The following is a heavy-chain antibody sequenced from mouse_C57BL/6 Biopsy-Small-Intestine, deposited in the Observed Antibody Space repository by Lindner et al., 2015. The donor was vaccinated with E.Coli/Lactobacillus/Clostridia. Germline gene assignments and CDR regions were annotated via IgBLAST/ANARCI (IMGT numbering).Heavy chain of an antibody. J-gene: IGHJ2*01. Sequence: VQLQESGAELAKPGASMKLSCKASGYTFTNYWMHWVKQRPGQGLEWIGYINPSSGYTKYNQKFKDKATLTADKSSSTVYMQLSSLTYEDSAVYYCARTGNFAYFDYWGQGTTLTVSS. CDR3: ARTGNFAYFDY. D-gene: IGHD2-1*01. V-gene: IGHV1-7*01. CDR1: GYTFTNYW. CDR2: INPSSGYT.